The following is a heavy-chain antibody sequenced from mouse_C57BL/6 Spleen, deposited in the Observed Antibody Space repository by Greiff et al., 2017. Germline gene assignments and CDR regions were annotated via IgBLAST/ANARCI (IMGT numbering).Heavy chain of an antibody. CDR1: GYSFTGYF. CDR2: INPYNGDT. Sequence: VQLKQSGPELVKPGDSVKISCKASGYSFTGYFMNWVMQSHGKSLEWIGRINPYNGDTFYNQKFKGKATLTVDKSSSTAHMALRSLTSEDSAVYYWARGYDYDGRYPYAMDYWGQGTSVTVSS. V-gene: IGHV1-20*01. D-gene: IGHD2-4*01. CDR3: ARGYDYDGRYPYAMDY. J-gene: IGHJ4*01.